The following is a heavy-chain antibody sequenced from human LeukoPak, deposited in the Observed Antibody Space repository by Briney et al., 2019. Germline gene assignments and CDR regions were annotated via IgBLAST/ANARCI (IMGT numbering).Heavy chain of an antibody. D-gene: IGHD3-10*01. CDR1: GFTFSSYA. J-gene: IGHJ4*02. Sequence: TGGSLRLSCAASGFTFSSYAMSWVRQAPGKGLKWVSGISGSGGSTYYADSVKGRFTISRDNSKNTLYLQMNSLRAEDTAVYYCAKDSYGSGSYYNVDYFDYWGQGTLVTVSS. CDR3: AKDSYGSGSYYNVDYFDY. V-gene: IGHV3-23*01. CDR2: ISGSGGST.